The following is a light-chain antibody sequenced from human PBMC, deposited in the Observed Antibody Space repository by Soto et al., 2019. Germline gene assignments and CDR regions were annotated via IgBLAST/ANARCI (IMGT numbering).Light chain of an antibody. CDR2: RDN. J-gene: IGLJ2*01. CDR3: AAWDDSLSGVV. CDR1: GSNIGSNY. V-gene: IGLV1-47*01. Sequence: QSVLTQPPSPSGTPGQRVTISCSGSGSNIGSNYVYWYQQLPGTAPKLLIYRDNLRPSGVPDRFSGSKSGTSASLAISGLRSEDEADYYCAAWDDSLSGVVFGGGTKVTVL.